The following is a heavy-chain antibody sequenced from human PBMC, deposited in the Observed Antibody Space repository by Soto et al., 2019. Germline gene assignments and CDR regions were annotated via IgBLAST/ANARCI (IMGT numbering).Heavy chain of an antibody. CDR2: ISAHNGNT. CDR3: ARGRYGDY. CDR1: GYGFTTYC. D-gene: IGHD1-1*01. Sequence: QVHLVQSGAEVKKPGASVKVSCKGSGYGFTTYCITWVRQAPGQGLEWMAWISAHNGNTNYAQKLQGRVTVTRDTSTSTAYMELRSLRSDDTALYYCARGRYGDYWGQGALVTVSS. J-gene: IGHJ4*02. V-gene: IGHV1-18*01.